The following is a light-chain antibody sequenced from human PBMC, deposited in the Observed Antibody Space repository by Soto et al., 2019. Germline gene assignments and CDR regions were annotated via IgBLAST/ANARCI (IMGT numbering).Light chain of an antibody. CDR3: MQAREVQWT. J-gene: IGKJ1*01. V-gene: IGKV2-28*01. CDR2: LTS. Sequence: EIVMTQSPLSLSVTPGEPASISCRSSQSLVSSSYNYLDWYVQKPGQSPHLLIYLTSRRASGVPDRVSGRGTGTNCTLQISRVEAEDVGVDYCMQAREVQWTFGQGTKVEIK. CDR1: QSLVSSSYNY.